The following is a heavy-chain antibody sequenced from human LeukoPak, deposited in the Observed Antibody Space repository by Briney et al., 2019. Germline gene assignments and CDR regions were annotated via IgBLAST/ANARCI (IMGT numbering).Heavy chain of an antibody. CDR3: AREYSSSWYPWFDP. Sequence: PSETLSPTCTVSGGSISSYYWSWIRQPPGKGLEWIGYIYYSGSTNYNPSLKSRVTISVDTSKNQFSLKLSSVTAADTAVYYCAREYSSSWYPWFDPWGQGTLVTVSS. J-gene: IGHJ5*02. CDR2: IYYSGST. V-gene: IGHV4-59*01. D-gene: IGHD6-13*01. CDR1: GGSISSYY.